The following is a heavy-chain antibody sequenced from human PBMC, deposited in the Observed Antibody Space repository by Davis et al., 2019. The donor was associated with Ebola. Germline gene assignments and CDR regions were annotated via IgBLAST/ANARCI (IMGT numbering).Heavy chain of an antibody. Sequence: GESLKISCAVSGFTFSYYAMHWVRQAPGKGLEWVAIIWYDGSNKFYADSAKGRFTISRDNSNNTLDLQMNSLRAEDMAVYYCARGAPGYYDSSGFYSLDHWGQGTLVTVSS. CDR2: IWYDGSNK. CDR3: ARGAPGYYDSSGFYSLDH. D-gene: IGHD3-22*01. V-gene: IGHV3-33*01. J-gene: IGHJ4*02. CDR1: GFTFSYYA.